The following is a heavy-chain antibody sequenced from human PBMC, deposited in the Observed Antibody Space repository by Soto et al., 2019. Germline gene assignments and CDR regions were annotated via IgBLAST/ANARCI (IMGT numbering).Heavy chain of an antibody. CDR1: GGTFSSYG. V-gene: IGHV1-69*01. CDR2: IIPLFGTT. CDR3: ARSHGSSWYNWFDP. Sequence: QMLLVQSGAEVKKPGSSVKVSCKASGGTFSSYGLSWVRQTPGRGLEWMGGIIPLFGTTNYAQKFRGRVTVTADESTSTVYMELRSLSFEDTAVYYCARSHGSSWYNWFDPWDQGTLVTVSS. J-gene: IGHJ5*02. D-gene: IGHD6-13*01.